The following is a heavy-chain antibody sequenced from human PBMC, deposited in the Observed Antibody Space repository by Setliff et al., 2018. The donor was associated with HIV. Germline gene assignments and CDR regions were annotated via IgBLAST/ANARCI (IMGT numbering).Heavy chain of an antibody. CDR3: ARALYGDYGGDLNWLDP. D-gene: IGHD4-17*01. Sequence: GASVKVSCKASGYTFINYAMNWVRQAPGQGLEWMGWINTLTGSPTYAQAFTGRFVFSVDTSVTTAYLQISGLKADDTAVYYCARALYGDYGGDLNWLDPWGQGTLVTVS. CDR1: GYTFINYA. V-gene: IGHV7-4-1*02. CDR2: INTLTGSP. J-gene: IGHJ5*02.